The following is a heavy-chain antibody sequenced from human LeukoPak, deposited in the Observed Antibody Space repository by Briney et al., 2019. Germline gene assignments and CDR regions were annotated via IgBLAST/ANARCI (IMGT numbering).Heavy chain of an antibody. J-gene: IGHJ3*02. CDR1: GYSISSGYD. Sequence: TPSETLSLTCTVSGYSISSGYDWGWIRQPPGKGLEWIGSMYHSGSTNYNPSLKSRVTISVDTSKNQFFLKLSSVTAADTAVYYCARVYDFWSGFNDAFDIWGQGTMVSVSS. V-gene: IGHV4-38-2*02. D-gene: IGHD3-3*01. CDR3: ARVYDFWSGFNDAFDI. CDR2: MYHSGST.